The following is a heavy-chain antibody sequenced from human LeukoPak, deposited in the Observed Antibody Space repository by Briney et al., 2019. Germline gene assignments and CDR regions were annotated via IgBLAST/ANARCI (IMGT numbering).Heavy chain of an antibody. J-gene: IGHJ2*01. Sequence: PSETLSLTCAVSGGSISSSNWWSWVRQPPGKGLEWIGEIYHSGSTNYNPSLKSRVTISVDKSKNQFSLKLSSVTAADTAVYYCASRDCSSTSCYSLGYFDLWGRGTLVTVSS. V-gene: IGHV4-4*02. D-gene: IGHD2-2*02. CDR1: GGSISSSNW. CDR2: IYHSGST. CDR3: ASRDCSSTSCYSLGYFDL.